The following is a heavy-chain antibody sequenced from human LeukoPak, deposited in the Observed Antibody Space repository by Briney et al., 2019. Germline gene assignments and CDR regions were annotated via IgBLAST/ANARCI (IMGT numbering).Heavy chain of an antibody. Sequence: SQTLSLTCTVSGGSISSGSYYWSWIRQPAGKGLEWIGRIYTSGSTNYNPSLKSRVTISVDTSKNQFSLKLSSVTAADTAVYYCARDHCSSTSCHNWYFDLWGRGTLVTVSS. J-gene: IGHJ2*01. CDR2: IYTSGST. CDR3: ARDHCSSTSCHNWYFDL. D-gene: IGHD2-2*02. V-gene: IGHV4-61*02. CDR1: GGSISSGSYY.